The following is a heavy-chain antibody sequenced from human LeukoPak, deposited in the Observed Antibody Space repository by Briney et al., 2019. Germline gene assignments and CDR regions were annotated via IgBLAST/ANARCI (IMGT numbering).Heavy chain of an antibody. V-gene: IGHV1-2*02. CDR2: INPNSGGT. D-gene: IGHD2-15*01. J-gene: IGHJ4*02. CDR1: GYTFTGYY. Sequence: AASVKVSCKASGYTFTGYYMHWVRQAPGQGLEWMGWINPNSGGTNYAQKFQGRVTMTRDTSISTAYMELSRLRSDDTAVYYCARGTLIGYCSGGSCYGYFDYWGQGTLVTVSS. CDR3: ARGTLIGYCSGGSCYGYFDY.